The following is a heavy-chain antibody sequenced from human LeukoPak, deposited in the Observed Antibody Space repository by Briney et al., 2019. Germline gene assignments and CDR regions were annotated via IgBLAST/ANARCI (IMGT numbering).Heavy chain of an antibody. CDR3: ARGDCSSTICYSPMDV. V-gene: IGHV4-38-2*02. CDR2: FYHSGNT. J-gene: IGHJ6*03. CDR1: GYSISSGYF. D-gene: IGHD2-2*01. Sequence: TSETLSLTCTVSGYSISSGYFWGWIRQPPGKGLEWIGSFYHSGNTYYNPSLKSRVTISVDTSKNQFSLKVNSVTAADTALYYCARGDCSSTICYSPMDVWGKGTTVTVSS.